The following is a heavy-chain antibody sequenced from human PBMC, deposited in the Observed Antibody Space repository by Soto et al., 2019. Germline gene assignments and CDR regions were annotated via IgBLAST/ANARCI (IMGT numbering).Heavy chain of an antibody. Sequence: EVQLLESGGGLVQPGGSLRLSCAASGFTFTGYAMSWVRQAPGKGLEWVSGISGSGSRTDYADSVKGRFIISRDSSNNTVYLQMNSLTAEDTAMYYCAKSIIAAGTYHFDNWGQGALVAVSS. CDR2: ISGSGSRT. J-gene: IGHJ4*02. D-gene: IGHD6-13*01. CDR3: AKSIIAAGTYHFDN. V-gene: IGHV3-23*01. CDR1: GFTFTGYA.